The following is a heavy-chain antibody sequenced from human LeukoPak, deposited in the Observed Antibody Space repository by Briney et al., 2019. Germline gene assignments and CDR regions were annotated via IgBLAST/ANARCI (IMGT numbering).Heavy chain of an antibody. V-gene: IGHV4-38-2*02. CDR2: IYHSGST. D-gene: IGHD5-12*01. CDR1: GYSISSGYY. J-gene: IGHJ4*02. Sequence: SETLSLTCTVSGYSISSGYYWGWIRQPPGKGLEWIGSIYHSGSTYYNPSLKSRVTISIDTSKNQFSLKLRSVTAADTAVYYCARRTTYVGWLPSESPSCFDYWGQGTLVAVSS. CDR3: ARRTTYVGWLPSESPSCFDY.